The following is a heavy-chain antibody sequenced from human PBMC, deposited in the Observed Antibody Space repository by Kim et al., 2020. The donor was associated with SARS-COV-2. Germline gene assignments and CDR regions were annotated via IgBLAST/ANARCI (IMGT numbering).Heavy chain of an antibody. Sequence: ASVKVSCKVSGYTLTELSMHWVRQAPGKGLEWMGGFDPEDGETIYAQKFQGRVTMTEDTSTDTAYMELSSLRSEDTAVYYCATGVAVAGRSSDYYYYYGMDVWGQGTTLTVSS. CDR1: GYTLTELS. CDR2: FDPEDGET. V-gene: IGHV1-24*01. J-gene: IGHJ6*02. D-gene: IGHD6-19*01. CDR3: ATGVAVAGRSSDYYYYYGMDV.